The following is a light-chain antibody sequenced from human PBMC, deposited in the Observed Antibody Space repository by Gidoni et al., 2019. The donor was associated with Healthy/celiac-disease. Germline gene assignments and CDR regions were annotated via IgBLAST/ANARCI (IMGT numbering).Light chain of an antibody. Sequence: QSVLTQPPSVSGAPGQRVTIPCTGSSSNIGAGYDVHWYQQLPGTAPNLLIYGNSNRPSGVPDRFSGSTSGTSASLAITGLQAEDEADYYCQSYDSSLSGDVVFGGGTKLTVL. V-gene: IGLV1-40*01. CDR1: SSNIGAGYD. CDR2: GNS. J-gene: IGLJ2*01. CDR3: QSYDSSLSGDVV.